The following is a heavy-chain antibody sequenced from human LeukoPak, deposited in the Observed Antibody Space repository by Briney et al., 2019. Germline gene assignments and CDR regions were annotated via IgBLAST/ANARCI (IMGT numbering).Heavy chain of an antibody. CDR2: MNPNSGNT. CDR1: GYTFTDFG. V-gene: IGHV1-8*01. J-gene: IGHJ4*02. Sequence: ASVKVSCKTSGYTFTDFGINWVRQATGQGLEWMGWMNPNSGNTGYAQKFQGRVTMTRNTSISTAYMELSSLRSEDTAVYYCARGDDNGDYEAIDWGQGTLVTVSS. D-gene: IGHD4-17*01. CDR3: ARGDDNGDYEAID.